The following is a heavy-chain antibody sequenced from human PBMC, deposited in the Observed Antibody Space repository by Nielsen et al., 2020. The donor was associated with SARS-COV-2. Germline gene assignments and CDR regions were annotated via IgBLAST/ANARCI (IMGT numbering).Heavy chain of an antibody. CDR1: GDYIGRYF. CDR2: ISSSGGI. V-gene: IGHV4-4*07. Sequence: SETLSLTCTVSGDYIGRYFWVWIRQPAGKRLEWIGRISSSGGISYNPSLKSRVSMSRDTSKNQLSLNLNSVTAADTALYYCASQPTRRTGTQYYYYYGMDVWGQGTTVTVSS. D-gene: IGHD1-1*01. J-gene: IGHJ6*02. CDR3: ASQPTRRTGTQYYYYYGMDV.